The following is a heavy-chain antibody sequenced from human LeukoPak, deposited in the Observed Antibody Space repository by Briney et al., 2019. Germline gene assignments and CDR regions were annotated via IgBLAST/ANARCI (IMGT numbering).Heavy chain of an antibody. CDR3: ARAGQGYGPQALGN. CDR1: GFTFSSYW. CDR2: ISSSSSYI. Sequence: TGGSLRLSCAASGFTFSSYWMSWVRQAPGKGLEWVSSISSSSSYIYYADSVKGRFTISRDNAKNSLYLQMNSLRAEDTAVYYCARAGQGYGPQALGNWGQGTLVTVSS. D-gene: IGHD5-18*01. V-gene: IGHV3-21*01. J-gene: IGHJ4*02.